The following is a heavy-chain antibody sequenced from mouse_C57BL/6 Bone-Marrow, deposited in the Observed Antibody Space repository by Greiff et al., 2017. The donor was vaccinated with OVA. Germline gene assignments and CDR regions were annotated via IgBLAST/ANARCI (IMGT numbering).Heavy chain of an antibody. CDR2: IDPANGNT. J-gene: IGHJ4*01. V-gene: IGHV14-3*01. Sequence: EVQLQQSVAELVRPGASVKLSCTASGFNIKNPYMHWVKQRPEQGLEWIGRIDPANGNTKYAPKFQGKATITADTSSNTAYLQLSSLTSEDTAIYYCARVLWGDYYAMDYWGQGTSVTVSS. D-gene: IGHD1-1*02. CDR3: ARVLWGDYYAMDY. CDR1: GFNIKNPY.